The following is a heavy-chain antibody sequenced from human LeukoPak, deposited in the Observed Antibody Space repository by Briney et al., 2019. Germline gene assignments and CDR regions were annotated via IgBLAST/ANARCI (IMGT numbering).Heavy chain of an antibody. J-gene: IGHJ2*01. Sequence: AETLSLTCAVYGGSFRGYYWSWIRQPPGKGLEWIGEIHYTGATNYKPSLKSRVTISGYPSKNQFSLRVSSVTAADTAVYYCARGVLGPYYFDLWGRGTLVTVSS. CDR1: GGSFRGYY. CDR3: ARGVLGPYYFDL. D-gene: IGHD7-27*01. CDR2: IHYTGAT. V-gene: IGHV4-34*01.